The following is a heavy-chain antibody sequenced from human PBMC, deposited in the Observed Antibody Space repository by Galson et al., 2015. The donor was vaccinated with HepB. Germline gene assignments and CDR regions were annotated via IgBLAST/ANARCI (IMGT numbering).Heavy chain of an antibody. CDR3: AKNWYYDSSGHFDY. D-gene: IGHD3-22*01. V-gene: IGHV3-23*01. Sequence: SLRLSCAASGFTFSSYAMNWVRQAPGKGLEWVSGISGSGGSTYYADYVKGRFTISRDNSKNTLYLQMNSLRAEDTAVYYCAKNWYYDSSGHFDYWGQGTLVIVSS. CDR1: GFTFSSYA. CDR2: ISGSGGST. J-gene: IGHJ4*02.